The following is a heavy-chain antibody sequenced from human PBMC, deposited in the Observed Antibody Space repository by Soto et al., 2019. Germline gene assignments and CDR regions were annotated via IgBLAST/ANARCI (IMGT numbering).Heavy chain of an antibody. Sequence: ASVKVSCKASGYTFTSYDINWVRQATGQGLEWMGWMNPNSGNTGYAQKFQGRVTMTRNTSISTAYMELSSLRSEDTAVYYCARGFQYCSGGSCYSDYWGQGTLVTVSS. CDR3: ARGFQYCSGGSCYSDY. D-gene: IGHD2-15*01. V-gene: IGHV1-8*01. J-gene: IGHJ4*02. CDR1: GYTFTSYD. CDR2: MNPNSGNT.